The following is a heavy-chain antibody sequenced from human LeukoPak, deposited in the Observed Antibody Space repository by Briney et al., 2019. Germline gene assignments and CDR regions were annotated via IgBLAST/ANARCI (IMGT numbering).Heavy chain of an antibody. Sequence: GGSLRLSCAASGFTFSTYWMHWVRHAPGKGLVWVSRIRSDGSTTDYADSVKGRFIISRDKAKNTLYLQMNSLRAEDTAVYYCASFGREQLVRYYYYYMDVWGKGTTVTVSS. V-gene: IGHV3-74*01. D-gene: IGHD6-6*01. CDR2: IRSDGSTT. CDR3: ASFGREQLVRYYYYYMDV. CDR1: GFTFSTYW. J-gene: IGHJ6*03.